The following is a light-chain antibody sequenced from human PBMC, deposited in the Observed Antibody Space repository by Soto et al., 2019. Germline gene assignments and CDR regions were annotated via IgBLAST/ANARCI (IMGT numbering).Light chain of an antibody. CDR1: QGISNY. CDR2: AAS. J-gene: IGKJ1*01. Sequence: DIQMTQSPSSLSASVGDRVTITCRSSQGISNYLAWYQQKPGKVPKLLIYAASTLQSGVPSRFSGSGSGTDFTLTISSLQPEDVATYYCQQYNSYWTFGQGTKVDIK. CDR3: QQYNSYWT. V-gene: IGKV1-27*01.